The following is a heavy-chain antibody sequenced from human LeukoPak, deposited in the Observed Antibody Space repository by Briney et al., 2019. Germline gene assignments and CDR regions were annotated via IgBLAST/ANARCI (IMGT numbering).Heavy chain of an antibody. CDR3: AKDAVSGAADP. J-gene: IGHJ5*02. D-gene: IGHD3-3*01. CDR1: GFTFSNSW. Sequence: QSGGSLRLSCAASGFTFSNSWMHWLRRPPGKGLVHVSRINRDGSFTDYADFVKGRFTISRDNAKNILYLHMNSLSADDTAVYYCAKDAVSGAADPWGQGILVTVSS. V-gene: IGHV3-74*01. CDR2: INRDGSFT.